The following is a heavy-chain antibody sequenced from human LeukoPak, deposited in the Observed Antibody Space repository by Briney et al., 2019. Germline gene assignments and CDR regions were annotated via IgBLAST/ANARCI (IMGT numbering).Heavy chain of an antibody. J-gene: IGHJ4*02. CDR3: ARGALQYHDLLAGSQPQYYFDF. D-gene: IGHD3-9*01. V-gene: IGHV1-3*03. Sequence: GASVKVSCKASGYTFTNYAIHWVRQAPGQRLEWMGWINAGNGDTKYSQEFQGRVTITRDTSANTAYMQLRSLRSEDMAVYYCARGALQYHDLLAGSQPQYYFDFWGQGTLVTVSS. CDR2: INAGNGDT. CDR1: GYTFTNYA.